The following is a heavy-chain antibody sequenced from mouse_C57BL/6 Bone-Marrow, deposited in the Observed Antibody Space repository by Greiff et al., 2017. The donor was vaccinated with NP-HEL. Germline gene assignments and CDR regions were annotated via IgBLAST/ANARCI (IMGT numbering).Heavy chain of an antibody. Sequence: EVQLQQSGPVLVKPGASVKMSCKASGYTFTDYYMNWVKQSHGKSLEWIGVINPYNGGTSYNQKFKGKATLTVDKSSSTAYMELNSLTSEDSAVYYCARLPADYDVNWGQGTSVTVSS. CDR3: ARLPADYDVN. V-gene: IGHV1-19*01. D-gene: IGHD2-4*01. J-gene: IGHJ4*01. CDR1: GYTFTDYY. CDR2: INPYNGGT.